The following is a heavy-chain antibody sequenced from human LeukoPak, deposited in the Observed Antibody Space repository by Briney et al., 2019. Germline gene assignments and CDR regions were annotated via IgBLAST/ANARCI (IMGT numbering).Heavy chain of an antibody. J-gene: IGHJ4*02. CDR3: AKSQDGGRLFHFDY. D-gene: IGHD1-26*01. CDR1: GFTFSSYA. CDR2: ISGSGGST. V-gene: IGHV3-23*01. Sequence: GGSLRLSCAASGFTFSSYAMSWVRQAPGKGLEWVSAISGSGGSTYYADSVKGRFTISRDNSKNTLYLQMNSLRAEDTAVYFCAKSQDGGRLFHFDYWGQGTLVTVSS.